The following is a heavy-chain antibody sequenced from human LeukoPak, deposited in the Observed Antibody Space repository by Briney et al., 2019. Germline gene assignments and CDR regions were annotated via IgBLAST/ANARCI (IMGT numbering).Heavy chain of an antibody. CDR3: AREGINWNYASWFDP. J-gene: IGHJ5*02. D-gene: IGHD1-7*01. V-gene: IGHV4-39*07. Sequence: SETLSLTCTVSGGSISSSSYYWGWIRQPPGKGLEWIGSIYYSGSTYYNPSLKSRVTISVDTSKNQFSLKLSSVTAADTAVYYRAREGINWNYASWFDPWGQGTLVTVSS. CDR2: IYYSGST. CDR1: GGSISSSSYY.